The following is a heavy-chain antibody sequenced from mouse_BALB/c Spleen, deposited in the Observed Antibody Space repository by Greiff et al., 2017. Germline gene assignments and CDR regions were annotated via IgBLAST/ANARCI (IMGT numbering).Heavy chain of an antibody. CDR1: GYTFTSYT. D-gene: IGHD2-10*02. J-gene: IGHJ4*01. CDR2: INPSSGYT. CDR3: ARRPYGNYYAMDC. V-gene: IGHV1-4*01. Sequence: QVQLQQSGADLARPGASVKMSCKASGYTFTSYTMHWVKQRPGQGLEWIGYINPSSGYTNYNQKFKDKATLTADKSSSTAYMQLSSLTSEDSAVYYCARRPYGNYYAMDCWGQGTSVTVSS.